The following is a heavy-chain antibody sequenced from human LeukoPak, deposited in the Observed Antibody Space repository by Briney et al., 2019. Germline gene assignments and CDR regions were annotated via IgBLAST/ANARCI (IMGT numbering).Heavy chain of an antibody. CDR3: ARGLKDTAMVTPDY. D-gene: IGHD5-18*01. V-gene: IGHV3-30*03. Sequence: GGSLRLSCAASGFTFSSYGMHWVRQAPGKGLEWVAVISYDGSNKYYADSVKGRFTISRDNSKNTLYLQMNSLRAEDTAVYYCARGLKDTAMVTPDYWGQGTLVTVSS. J-gene: IGHJ4*02. CDR2: ISYDGSNK. CDR1: GFTFSSYG.